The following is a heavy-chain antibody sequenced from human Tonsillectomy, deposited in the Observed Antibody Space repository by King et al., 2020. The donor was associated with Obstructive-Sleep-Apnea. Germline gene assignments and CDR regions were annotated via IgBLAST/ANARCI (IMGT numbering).Heavy chain of an antibody. CDR1: GFTFSSYG. CDR2: IRYDGSNK. J-gene: IGHJ4*02. V-gene: IGHV3-30*02. Sequence: VQLVESGGGVVQPGGSLRLSCAASGFTFSSYGMHWVRQAPGKGLEWVAFIRYDGSNKYYADSVKGRFTISRDNSKNTLYLQMNSLRAEDTAVYYCAKDDALLGILTGYYFDYWGQGTLVTVSS. D-gene: IGHD3-9*01. CDR3: AKDDALLGILTGYYFDY.